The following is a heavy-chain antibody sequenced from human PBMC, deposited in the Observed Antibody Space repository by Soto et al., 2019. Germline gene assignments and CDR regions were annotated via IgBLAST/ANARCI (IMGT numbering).Heavy chain of an antibody. Sequence: ESGGGLIQPGGSLRLSCAAAGLSVSSKYMSWVRRAPGKGLEWLAIVFAGGDTYHADSVKGRFTVSRDNSKNTVDLQMNSLRAEDTAVYYCAEGDCHCGGQGTLVTVSS. CDR1: GLSVSSKY. CDR2: VFAGGDT. D-gene: IGHD3-16*01. CDR3: AEGDCHC. J-gene: IGHJ4*02. V-gene: IGHV3-53*01.